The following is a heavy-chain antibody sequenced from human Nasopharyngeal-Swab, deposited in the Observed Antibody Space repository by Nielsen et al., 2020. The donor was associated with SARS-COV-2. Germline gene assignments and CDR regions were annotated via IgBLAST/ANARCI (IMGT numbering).Heavy chain of an antibody. V-gene: IGHV3-9*01. CDR2: ISWNSGSI. CDR3: AKDMGYSILTGQPDY. D-gene: IGHD3-9*01. CDR1: GFTFDDYA. Sequence: SCAASGFTFDDYAMHWVRQAPGKGLEWVSGISWNSGSIGYADSVKGRFTISRDNAKNSLYLQMNSLRAEDTALYYCAKDMGYSILTGQPDYWGQGTLVTVSS. J-gene: IGHJ4*02.